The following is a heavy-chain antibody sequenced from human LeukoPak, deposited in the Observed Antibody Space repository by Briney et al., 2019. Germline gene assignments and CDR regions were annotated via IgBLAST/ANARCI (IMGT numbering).Heavy chain of an antibody. CDR1: GFTFSSYA. V-gene: IGHV3-30*04. J-gene: IGHJ4*02. CDR2: ISYDGSNK. Sequence: GRSLRLSCAASGFTFSSYAMHWVRQAPGKGLEWVAVISYDGSNKYYADSVKGRFTISRDNSKNTLYLQMNSLRAEDTAVYYCARCYDSSGYYHLYYFDYWGQGTLVTVSS. D-gene: IGHD3-22*01. CDR3: ARCYDSSGYYHLYYFDY.